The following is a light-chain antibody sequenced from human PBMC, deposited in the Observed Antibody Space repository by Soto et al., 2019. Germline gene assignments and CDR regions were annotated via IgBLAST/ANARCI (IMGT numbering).Light chain of an antibody. CDR2: DVN. V-gene: IGLV2-14*01. J-gene: IGLJ1*01. CDR3: SSYTTSSTYI. Sequence: QSALTQPASVSGSPGQSITIPCTGTSSDVGGYRYVSWHQQHPGKAPKLMIYDVNNRPSGVSYRFSGSKSGNTASLTISGLQAGDEADYYCSSYTTSSTYIFGTGTKLTVL. CDR1: SSDVGGYRY.